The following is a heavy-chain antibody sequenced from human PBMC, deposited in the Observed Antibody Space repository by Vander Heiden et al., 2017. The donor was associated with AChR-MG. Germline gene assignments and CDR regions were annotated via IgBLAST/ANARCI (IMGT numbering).Heavy chain of an antibody. CDR2: IIPILGTA. Sequence: QVQLVQSGAEVKKPGSSVKVSCKASGGTFSSYAISWVRQGPGQGREWMGGIIPILGTANDAKKFQGRVTITADESTSTAYRELSSLRSEETAVYYCALFIDYGAGRPSDNWFDPWGHVTLVTVSS. CDR3: ALFIDYGAGRPSDNWFDP. J-gene: IGHJ5*02. CDR1: GGTFSSYA. V-gene: IGHV1-69*01. D-gene: IGHD3-10*01.